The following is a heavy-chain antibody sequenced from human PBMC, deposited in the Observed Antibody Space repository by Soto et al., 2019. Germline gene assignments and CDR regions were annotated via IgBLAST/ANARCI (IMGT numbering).Heavy chain of an antibody. V-gene: IGHV4-59*08. J-gene: IGHJ5*02. D-gene: IGHD3-3*01. Sequence: SETLSLTCTVSGGSISSDYCTWIRQPPGKGLEWIGYVYYSGSTKYNPSLKSRVTMSVDTSKNQFSLKLSSVTAADTAVYYCARGYRGGTIFGVVLNWFDPWGQGTLVTVSS. CDR1: GGSISSDY. CDR2: VYYSGST. CDR3: ARGYRGGTIFGVVLNWFDP.